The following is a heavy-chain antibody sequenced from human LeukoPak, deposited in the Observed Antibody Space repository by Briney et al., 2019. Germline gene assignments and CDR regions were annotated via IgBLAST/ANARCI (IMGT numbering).Heavy chain of an antibody. J-gene: IGHJ4*02. CDR3: AKASDYGGPGYYFDY. V-gene: IGHV3-9*03. CDR1: GFTFNDYA. Sequence: PGGSLRLSCAASGFTFNDYAMHWVRQAPGKGLEWVSGISWNSGSIGYADSVKGRFTISRDNAKNSLYLQMNSLRAEDMALYYCAKASDYGGPGYYFDYWGQGTLVTVSS. D-gene: IGHD4-17*01. CDR2: ISWNSGSI.